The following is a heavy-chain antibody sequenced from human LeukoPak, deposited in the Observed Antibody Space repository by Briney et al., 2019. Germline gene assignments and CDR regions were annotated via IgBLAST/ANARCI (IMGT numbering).Heavy chain of an antibody. J-gene: IGHJ6*03. CDR3: ASVRRGFGESSKYYAYYYMGV. D-gene: IGHD3-10*01. CDR1: GYSISSGYY. Sequence: SETLSLTCTVSGYSISSGYYWGWIRQPPGKGLEWIGSIYHSGSTYYNPSLKSRVTISVDTSKNQFSLKLNSVTAADTAVYYCASVRRGFGESSKYYAYYYMGVWGKGTTVTISS. CDR2: IYHSGST. V-gene: IGHV4-38-2*02.